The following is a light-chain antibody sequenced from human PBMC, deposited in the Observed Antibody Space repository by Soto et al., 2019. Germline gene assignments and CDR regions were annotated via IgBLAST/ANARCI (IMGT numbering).Light chain of an antibody. Sequence: QSVLTQPASVSGSPGQSITISCTGTSSDVGGYNYVSWYQQHPGKAPKLMIYDVSNRPSGVSNRFSGSKSGNTASLTISGLQAEYEADYYCSSYTSSSTGGVFGGGTKLTVL. CDR2: DVS. V-gene: IGLV2-14*01. CDR3: SSYTSSSTGGV. CDR1: SSDVGGYNY. J-gene: IGLJ2*01.